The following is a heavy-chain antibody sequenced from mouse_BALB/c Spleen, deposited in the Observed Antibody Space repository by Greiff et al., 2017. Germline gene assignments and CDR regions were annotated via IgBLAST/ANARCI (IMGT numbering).Heavy chain of an antibody. Sequence: EVKLMESGGGLVQPGGSLKLSCAASGFTFSSYGMSWVRQTPDKRLELVATINSNGGSTYYPDSVKGRFTISRDNAKNTLYLQMSSLKSEDTAMYYCARVTTGAMDYWGQGTSVTVSS. CDR3: ARVTTGAMDY. CDR2: INSNGGST. J-gene: IGHJ4*01. V-gene: IGHV5-6-3*01. CDR1: GFTFSSYG.